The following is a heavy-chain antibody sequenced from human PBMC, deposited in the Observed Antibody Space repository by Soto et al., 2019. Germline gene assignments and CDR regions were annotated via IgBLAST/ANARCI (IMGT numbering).Heavy chain of an antibody. Sequence: PSETLSLTCTVSAGSISSSSYYWGWIRQPPGKGLEWIGSIYYSGSTYYNPSLKSRVTISVDTSKNQFSLKLSSVTAADTAVYYCASPLWFGELPPYYYYYGMDVWGQGTTVTVSS. CDR2: IYYSGST. V-gene: IGHV4-39*01. CDR3: ASPLWFGELPPYYYYYGMDV. J-gene: IGHJ6*02. D-gene: IGHD3-10*01. CDR1: AGSISSSSYY.